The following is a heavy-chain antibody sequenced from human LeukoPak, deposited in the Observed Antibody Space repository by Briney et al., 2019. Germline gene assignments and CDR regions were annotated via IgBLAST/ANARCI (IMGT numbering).Heavy chain of an antibody. CDR2: IKSAHYGGTT. CDR1: GFSFGDSA. J-gene: IGHJ4*02. Sequence: PGRSLRLSCTTSGFSFGDSAMSWVRQAPGKGLEWLGFIKSAHYGGTTEYVASVRGRFTISRDDSKGIAYLQMNSLKTEDTAVYYCTREVGTRSPYWGQGTLVTVSS. V-gene: IGHV3-49*04. D-gene: IGHD2-8*01. CDR3: TREVGTRSPY.